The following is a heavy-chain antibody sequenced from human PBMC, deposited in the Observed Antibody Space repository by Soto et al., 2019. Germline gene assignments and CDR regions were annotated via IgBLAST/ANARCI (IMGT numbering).Heavy chain of an antibody. CDR3: ARHYGGNSHGDWYFDL. Sequence: QVQLVESGGGVVQPGRSLRLSCAASGFTFSSYAMHWVRQAPGKGLEWVAVISYDGSNKYYADYVKGRFTISRDNSKNTLYLQMNSLRAEDTAVYYCARHYGGNSHGDWYFDLWGRGTLVTVSS. CDR2: ISYDGSNK. CDR1: GFTFSSYA. D-gene: IGHD4-17*01. V-gene: IGHV3-30-3*01. J-gene: IGHJ2*01.